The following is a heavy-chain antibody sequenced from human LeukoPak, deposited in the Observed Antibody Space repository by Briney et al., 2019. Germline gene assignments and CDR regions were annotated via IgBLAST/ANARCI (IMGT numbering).Heavy chain of an antibody. CDR1: GGSISSYY. Sequence: SETLSLICTVSGGSISSYYWSWIRQSPGKGLEWIGFKYYSGSNDYNPSLKSRVTISTDTSKNQFSLKMSSVTTADTAVYYCAGGMSWWPWDYWGQGTLVTVSS. CDR2: KYYSGSN. J-gene: IGHJ4*02. D-gene: IGHD2-15*01. V-gene: IGHV4-59*01. CDR3: AGGMSWWPWDY.